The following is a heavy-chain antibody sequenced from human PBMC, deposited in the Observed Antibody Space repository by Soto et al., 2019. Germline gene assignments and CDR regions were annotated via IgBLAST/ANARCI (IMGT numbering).Heavy chain of an antibody. CDR1: GGTFSSYA. J-gene: IGHJ5*02. Sequence: QVQLVQSGAEVKKPGSSVKVSCKASGGTFSSYAISWVRQAPGQGLEWMGGIIPIFGTANYAQKFQGRVTITADESTSTAYMERSSLRSEDTAVYYCAREDLVRGAMGGWFDPWGQGTLVTVSS. CDR3: AREDLVRGAMGGWFDP. CDR2: IIPIFGTA. D-gene: IGHD3-10*01. V-gene: IGHV1-69*01.